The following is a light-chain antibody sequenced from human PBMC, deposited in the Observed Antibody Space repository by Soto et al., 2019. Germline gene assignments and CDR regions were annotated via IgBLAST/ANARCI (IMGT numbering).Light chain of an antibody. CDR3: QQYGSSPLT. CDR2: GAS. CDR1: QSVSSSF. V-gene: IGKV3-20*01. J-gene: IGKJ4*01. Sequence: EIVLTQSPGTLSLSPGERATLSCRASQSVSSSFLAWYQQKPGQAPRLLIYGASSRATVIPDRFSGSGSGTDFTLTISRLEPEDVAVYYLQQYGSSPLTFGGGTKVEIK.